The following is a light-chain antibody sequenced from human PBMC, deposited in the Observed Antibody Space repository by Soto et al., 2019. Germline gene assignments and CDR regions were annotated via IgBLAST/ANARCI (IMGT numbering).Light chain of an antibody. CDR2: DAS. Sequence: DIQMTQSPSSLSASVGDRVTITCRASQGISIYLAWYQQKPGKVPKLLIYDASTLQSGVPSRFSGSGSGTDFTLTISGLQLEDVATYYCQKYNGAPLTFGGGTKVEIK. V-gene: IGKV1-27*01. CDR1: QGISIY. J-gene: IGKJ4*01. CDR3: QKYNGAPLT.